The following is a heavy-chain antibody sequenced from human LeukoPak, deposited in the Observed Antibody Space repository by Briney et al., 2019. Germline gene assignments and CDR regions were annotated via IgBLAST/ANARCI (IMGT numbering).Heavy chain of an antibody. J-gene: IGHJ4*02. V-gene: IGHV4-4*07. Sequence: SETLSLTCTVPGGSISSNYWSWIRQPAGKGLEWIGRIYTSGSTNYNPSLKSRVSMSVDTSKNQFSLKLSSVTAADTAVYYCARGGLYGSKLNPFDYWGQGTLVTVSS. CDR2: IYTSGST. CDR3: ARGGLYGSKLNPFDY. D-gene: IGHD3-10*01. CDR1: GGSISSNY.